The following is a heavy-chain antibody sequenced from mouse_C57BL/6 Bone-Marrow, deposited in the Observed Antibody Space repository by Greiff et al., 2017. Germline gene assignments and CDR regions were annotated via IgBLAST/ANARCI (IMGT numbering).Heavy chain of an antibody. V-gene: IGHV1-59*01. D-gene: IGHD1-1*01. J-gene: IGHJ3*01. CDR1: GYTFTSYW. CDR2: IDPSDSYT. Sequence: QVQLKQPGAELVRPGTSVKLSCKASGYTFTSYWMHWVKQRPGQGLEWIGVIDPSDSYTNYNQKFKGKATLTVDTSSSTAYMQLSSLTSEDSAVYYCADGSSYPWFAYWGQGTLVTVSA. CDR3: ADGSSYPWFAY.